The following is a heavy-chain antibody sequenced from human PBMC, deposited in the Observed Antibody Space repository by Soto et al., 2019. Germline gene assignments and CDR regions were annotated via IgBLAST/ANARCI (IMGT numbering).Heavy chain of an antibody. CDR3: TRDPHALDF. J-gene: IGHJ4*02. V-gene: IGHV3-48*02. D-gene: IGHD2-2*01. Sequence: EVQLVESGGGLVQPGGSLRLSCAASGFTFNTYSMNWVRQTPEKGLEWVAYITSGSTRILYADSVRGRFTISRDNAKDSLYLQMTSLRDEDTAMYYCTRDPHALDFWGQGTQVIVSS. CDR2: ITSGSTRI. CDR1: GFTFNTYS.